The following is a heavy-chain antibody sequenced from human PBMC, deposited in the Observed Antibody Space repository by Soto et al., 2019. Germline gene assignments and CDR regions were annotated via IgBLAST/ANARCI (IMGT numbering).Heavy chain of an antibody. D-gene: IGHD3-9*01. CDR1: GFTCSSYS. V-gene: IGHV3-48*01. Sequence: PGGSLRLSCAASGFTCSSYSMNLPRQAPGKGLEWVSYISSSSSTIYYADSGKGRFTISRDNAKNSLYLQMNSLRAEDTAVYYCARDDQLVFDWLFYWGQGTLVTVSS. J-gene: IGHJ4*02. CDR3: ARDDQLVFDWLFY. CDR2: ISSSSSTI.